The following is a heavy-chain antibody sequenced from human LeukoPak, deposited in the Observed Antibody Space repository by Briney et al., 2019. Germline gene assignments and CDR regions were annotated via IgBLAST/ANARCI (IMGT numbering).Heavy chain of an antibody. CDR3: ARALAVRGVIPGY. V-gene: IGHV1-2*02. J-gene: IGHJ4*02. D-gene: IGHD3-10*01. CDR2: INPNSGGT. CDR1: GYTFTGYY. Sequence: ASVKVSCKASGYTFTGYYMHWVRQAPGQGLEWMGWINPNSGGTNYAQKFQGRVTMTRDTSISTAYMELSRLRSDDTAVDYCARALAVRGVIPGYWGQGTLVTVSS.